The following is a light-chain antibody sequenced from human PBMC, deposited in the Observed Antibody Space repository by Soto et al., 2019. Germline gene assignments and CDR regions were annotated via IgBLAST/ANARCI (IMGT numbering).Light chain of an antibody. V-gene: IGLV1-40*01. CDR2: GNS. CDR3: RSYDRSLSGYV. Sequence: QSVLTQPPSVSGAPGQRVTISCTGSSSNIGAGYDVHWYQQLPGTAPKLLFYGNSNRPSGVPDRFSGSSSDTSSSLALTGLQAEDETEYYCRSYDRSLSGYVFGSGTKVTVL. J-gene: IGLJ1*01. CDR1: SSNIGAGYD.